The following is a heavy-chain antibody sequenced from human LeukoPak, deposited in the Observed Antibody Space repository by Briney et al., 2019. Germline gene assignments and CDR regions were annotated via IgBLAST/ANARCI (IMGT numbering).Heavy chain of an antibody. Sequence: SETLSLTCTVSGGSISSGGYYWSWIRQHPGKGLEWIGYIYYSGSTYYNPSLKSRVTILVDTSKNQFSLKLNSVTAAGTAVYYCARDRSGYDYPYFDYWGQGTLVTVSS. D-gene: IGHD5-12*01. CDR2: IYYSGST. J-gene: IGHJ4*02. V-gene: IGHV4-31*03. CDR1: GGSISSGGYY. CDR3: ARDRSGYDYPYFDY.